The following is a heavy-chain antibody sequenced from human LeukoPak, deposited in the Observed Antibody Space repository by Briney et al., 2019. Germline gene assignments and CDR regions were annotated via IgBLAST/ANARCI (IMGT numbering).Heavy chain of an antibody. J-gene: IGHJ4*02. CDR3: ARDLRGYFDY. Sequence: GGSLRLSCAASGFTFSSYAMHWDRQAPGKGLEWVAVISYDGSNKYYADSVKGRFTISRDNSKNTLYLQMNSLSAEDTAVYYCARDLRGYFDYWGQGTLVTVSS. D-gene: IGHD3-10*01. V-gene: IGHV3-30*14. CDR1: GFTFSSYA. CDR2: ISYDGSNK.